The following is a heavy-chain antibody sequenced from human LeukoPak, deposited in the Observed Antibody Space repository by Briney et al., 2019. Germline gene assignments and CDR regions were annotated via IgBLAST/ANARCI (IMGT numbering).Heavy chain of an antibody. V-gene: IGHV1-18*01. CDR2: ISVYNGNT. CDR1: GYTFTSYG. CDR3: ARDIKRSRARWENLGFDP. Sequence: ASVKVSCKASGYTFTSYGISWVRQAPGQGLEWMGWISVYNGNTNYAQKFQGRVTMTTDTSTSTAYMELGSLRSDDTAVYYCARDIKRSRARWENLGFDPWGQGTLVTVSS. J-gene: IGHJ5*02. D-gene: IGHD1-14*01.